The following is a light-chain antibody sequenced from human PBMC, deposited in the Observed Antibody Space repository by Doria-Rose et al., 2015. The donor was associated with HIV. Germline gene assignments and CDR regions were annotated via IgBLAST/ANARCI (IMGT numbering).Light chain of an antibody. CDR2: DGS. J-gene: IGKJ1*01. Sequence: TQSPGTLSLSPGERATLSCRASQSFSSTCLAWYQQKPGQAPSLLIYDGSTRATGIPDRFSASGSGTDFPLTINRLEPEDFAPYYCLQYGTSWTFGQGTKVEI. CDR1: QSFSSTC. V-gene: IGKV3-20*01. CDR3: LQYGTSWT.